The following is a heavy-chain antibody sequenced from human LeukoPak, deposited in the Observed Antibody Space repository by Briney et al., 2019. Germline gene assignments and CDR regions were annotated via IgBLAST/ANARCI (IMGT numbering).Heavy chain of an antibody. CDR2: INHSGST. CDR1: GGSFSGYY. Sequence: SETLSLTCAVYGGSFSGYYWSWVRQPPGKGLEWIGEINHSGSTNYNPSLKSRVTISVDTSKNQFSLKLSSVTAADTAVYYCARSIGVVATPYNWFDPWGQGTLVTVSS. J-gene: IGHJ5*02. CDR3: ARSIGVVATPYNWFDP. D-gene: IGHD2-15*01. V-gene: IGHV4-34*01.